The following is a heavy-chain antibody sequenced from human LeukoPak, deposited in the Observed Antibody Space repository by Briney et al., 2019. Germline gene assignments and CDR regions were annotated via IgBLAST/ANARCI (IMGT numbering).Heavy chain of an antibody. CDR3: AVDQGRPAGDAFDY. V-gene: IGHV1-58*01. CDR2: IVLGSGNT. Sequence: ASVKLSRKVSGFTFTSSAAHWGRQARGQRLEWIGWIVLGSGNTNYAQKFQERLTITRDMSTTTAYMELSSLTSEDTAVYFCAVDQGRPAGDAFDYWGQGTLVTVSS. J-gene: IGHJ4*01. D-gene: IGHD2-2*01. CDR1: GFTFTSSA.